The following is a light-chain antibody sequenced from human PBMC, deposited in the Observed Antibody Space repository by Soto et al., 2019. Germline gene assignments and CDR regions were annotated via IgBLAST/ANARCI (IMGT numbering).Light chain of an antibody. Sequence: IQGAQCASTLSASLGDRVTIICRAGESISRGLAWYQQKPGRAPKLLIYEASSLEGGVPSRFSGSGSGTDFTFTISRLQPEDIATYYCQQYENLPTFGQGTRLDIK. V-gene: IGKV1-5*03. J-gene: IGKJ5*01. CDR2: EAS. CDR3: QQYENLPT. CDR1: ESISRG.